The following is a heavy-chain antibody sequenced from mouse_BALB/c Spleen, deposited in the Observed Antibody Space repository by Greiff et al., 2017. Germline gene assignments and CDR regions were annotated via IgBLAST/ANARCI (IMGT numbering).Heavy chain of an antibody. Sequence: EVKLVESGGGLVQPGGSRKLSCAASGFTFSSFGIHWVRQAPEKGLEWVAYISSGSSTIYYADTVKGRFTISRDNPKNTLFLQMTSLRSEDTAMYYCARNGNYWFAYWGQGTLVTVSA. D-gene: IGHD2-1*01. CDR2: ISSGSSTI. J-gene: IGHJ3*01. CDR3: ARNGNYWFAY. V-gene: IGHV5-17*02. CDR1: GFTFSSFG.